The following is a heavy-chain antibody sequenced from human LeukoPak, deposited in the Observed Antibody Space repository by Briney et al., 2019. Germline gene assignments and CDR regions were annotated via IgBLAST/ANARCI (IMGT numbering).Heavy chain of an antibody. CDR3: ARSLIEDQWWVRLDAFDI. Sequence: GSLRLSCAASGFTFSRYSMHWVRQAPGKGLEYVSGISYKGDSTYYANSVEGRFTISRDNSENTLDLQVRSLRAEDMAVYYCARSLIEDQWWVRLDAFDIWGQGTMVTVS. D-gene: IGHD5-12*01. V-gene: IGHV3-64*01. CDR2: ISYKGDST. CDR1: GFTFSRYS. J-gene: IGHJ3*02.